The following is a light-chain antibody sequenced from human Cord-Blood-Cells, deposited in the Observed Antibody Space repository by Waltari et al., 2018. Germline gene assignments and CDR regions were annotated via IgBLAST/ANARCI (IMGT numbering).Light chain of an antibody. J-gene: IGLJ1*01. CDR2: DVS. Sequence: QSALTQPASVSGSPGQSITISCTGTSSDVGGYNYVCWYQQHPGKDPKLMIYDVSNRPSAVSNRFSGSKSGNTASQTISWLQAKDEADYYCSSYTSSSTLYVFGTGTKVTVL. CDR3: SSYTSSSTLYV. CDR1: SSDVGGYNY. V-gene: IGLV2-14*01.